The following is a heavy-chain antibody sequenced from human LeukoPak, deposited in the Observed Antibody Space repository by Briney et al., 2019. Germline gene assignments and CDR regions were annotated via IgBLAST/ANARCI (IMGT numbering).Heavy chain of an antibody. CDR2: INPNIGGT. CDR3: ARGGYYYDSSGEKFDY. J-gene: IGHJ4*02. CDR1: VYTFTGYY. D-gene: IGHD3-22*01. V-gene: IGHV1-2*02. Sequence: ASVKVSCKPSVYTFTGYYMHWVRQAPGHRLEWMGWINPNIGGTNYAQKFHGRVTMTSDKTISTAYMELSRLRSDDTAVYYCARGGYYYDSSGEKFDYWGQGTLVTVSS.